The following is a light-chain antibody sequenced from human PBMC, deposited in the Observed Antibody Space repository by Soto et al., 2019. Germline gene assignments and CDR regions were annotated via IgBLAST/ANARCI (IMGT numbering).Light chain of an antibody. Sequence: QSALPQPASGSGSPGQSITISCTGTSSDVGGYNYVSWYQQHPGKAPKLMIYDVSNRPSGVSNRFSGSKSGNTASLTISGLQAEDEADYYCSSYTSSSTLYVFGTGTKVTV. J-gene: IGLJ1*01. V-gene: IGLV2-14*01. CDR1: SSDVGGYNY. CDR3: SSYTSSSTLYV. CDR2: DVS.